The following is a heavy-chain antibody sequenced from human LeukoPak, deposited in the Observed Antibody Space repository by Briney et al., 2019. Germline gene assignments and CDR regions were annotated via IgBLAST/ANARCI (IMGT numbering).Heavy chain of an antibody. Sequence: GGSLRPSCIISGFTFSSYTMSWVRQAPGKGLEWVSGISAGGGSTYHADSVKGRFTISRDNSKNTLYLQMNSLRAEDTALYYCAKDGRSSTPGYWGQGTLVTVSS. CDR2: ISAGGGST. CDR1: GFTFSSYT. CDR3: AKDGRSSTPGY. D-gene: IGHD2-2*01. J-gene: IGHJ4*02. V-gene: IGHV3-23*01.